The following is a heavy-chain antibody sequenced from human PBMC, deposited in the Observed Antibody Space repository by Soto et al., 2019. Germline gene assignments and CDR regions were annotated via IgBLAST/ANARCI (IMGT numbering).Heavy chain of an antibody. V-gene: IGHV3-33*01. CDR1: GFTFSSYG. Sequence: QVQLVESGGGVVQPGRSLRLSCAVSGFTFSSYGMHWVRQAPGKGLEWVAIIWYDGSNKYYADSVKGRFTISRDNSKNTMHLQMNSLRAEDTAVDYCARDLHDTSGYYSYYFDYWGQGTRVTVSS. CDR3: ARDLHDTSGYYSYYFDY. CDR2: IWYDGSNK. J-gene: IGHJ4*02. D-gene: IGHD3-22*01.